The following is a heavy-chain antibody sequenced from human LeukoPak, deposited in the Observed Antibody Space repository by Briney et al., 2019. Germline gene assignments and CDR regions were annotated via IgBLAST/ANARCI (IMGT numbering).Heavy chain of an antibody. J-gene: IGHJ6*03. D-gene: IGHD3-3*01. Sequence: SETLSLTCAVSGYSISSGYYWGWIRQPPGKGLEWIGSIYHSGSTYYTPSLKSRVTISVDTSKNQFSLKLSSVTAPDRAVFYCVRGATYYDFWSGQQPGSYYMDVWGKGAT. V-gene: IGHV4-38-2*01. CDR2: IYHSGST. CDR1: GYSISSGYY. CDR3: VRGATYYDFWSGQQPGSYYMDV.